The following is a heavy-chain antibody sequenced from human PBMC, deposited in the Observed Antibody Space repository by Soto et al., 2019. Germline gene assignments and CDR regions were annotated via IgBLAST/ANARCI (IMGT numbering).Heavy chain of an antibody. J-gene: IGHJ4*02. D-gene: IGHD3-22*01. Sequence: GESVKISCKGSGYSFAGYWITWVRQRPGKGLEWMGRIDPSDSQTYYSPSFRGHVTISATKSITTVFLQWSSLRASDTAMYYCARQIYDSDNGPNFQYYFDSWGQGTPVTVSS. V-gene: IGHV5-10-1*01. CDR2: IDPSDSQT. CDR3: ARQIYDSDNGPNFQYYFDS. CDR1: GYSFAGYW.